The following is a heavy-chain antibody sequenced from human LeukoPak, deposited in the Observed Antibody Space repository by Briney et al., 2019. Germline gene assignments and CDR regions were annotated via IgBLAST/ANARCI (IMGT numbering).Heavy chain of an antibody. CDR3: AKVGFSEMEWLLYSDH. V-gene: IGHV3-23*01. CDR1: GLTFSSYA. CDR2: ISGSSGHT. Sequence: GGSLRLSCAASGLTFSSYAMSWVRQAPGKGLEWVSAISGSSGHTYYADSVKGRFTISRDNSNNTLYLQINSLRAEDTAVYYCAKVGFSEMEWLLYSDHWGQGTLVTVSS. J-gene: IGHJ4*02. D-gene: IGHD3-3*01.